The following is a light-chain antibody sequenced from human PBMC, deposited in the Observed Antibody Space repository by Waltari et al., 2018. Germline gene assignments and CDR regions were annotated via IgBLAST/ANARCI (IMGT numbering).Light chain of an antibody. V-gene: IGKV3-20*01. Sequence: IVLTQSPGTLSLSPGERATLSCTASQTVSRTLAWYQQKPGQAPRLLIYGASIRATVIPDRFSGSGSGTDFSLTISRLEPEDFAVYYCQHYVRLPATFGQGTKVEIK. CDR3: QHYVRLPAT. J-gene: IGKJ1*01. CDR1: QTVSRT. CDR2: GAS.